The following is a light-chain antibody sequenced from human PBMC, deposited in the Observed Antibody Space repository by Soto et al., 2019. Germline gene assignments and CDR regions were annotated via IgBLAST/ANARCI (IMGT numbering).Light chain of an antibody. CDR3: SSYGGDNNVV. CDR2: EVV. Sequence: QSVLTQPPSASGSPGQSVTISCTGTSSDVGGYNYVSWYQQHPGAAPKLMIYEVVKRPSGVPDRFSGSKSGNTASLTVSGLQAEDESDYYCSSYGGDNNVVFGGGTKLTAL. J-gene: IGLJ2*01. CDR1: SSDVGGYNY. V-gene: IGLV2-8*01.